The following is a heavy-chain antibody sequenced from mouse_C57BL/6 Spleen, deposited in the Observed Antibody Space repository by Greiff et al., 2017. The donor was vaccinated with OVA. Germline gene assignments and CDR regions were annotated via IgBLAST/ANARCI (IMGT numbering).Heavy chain of an antibody. D-gene: IGHD1-3*01. CDR1: GFTFSDYY. Sequence: EVKVVESEGGLVQPGSSMKLSCTASGFTFSDYYMAWVRQVPEKGLEWVANINYDGSSTYYLDSLKSRFIISRDNAKNILYLQMSSLKSEDTATYYCARGVGYRVYFDVWGTGTTVTVSS. J-gene: IGHJ1*03. CDR2: INYDGSST. CDR3: ARGVGYRVYFDV. V-gene: IGHV5-16*01.